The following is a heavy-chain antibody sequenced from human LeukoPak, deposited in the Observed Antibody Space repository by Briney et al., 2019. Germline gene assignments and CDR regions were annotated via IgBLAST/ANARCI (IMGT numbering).Heavy chain of an antibody. Sequence: GGSLRLSCAASGFTFSSYWMSWVRQAPGKGLEWVANIKQDGGEKYYVDSVRGRFTISRDNAKNSLLLQMNSLRAQDTAVYYCARVGYYGSGSLDYWGQGTLVTVSS. D-gene: IGHD3-10*01. CDR1: GFTFSSYW. CDR2: IKQDGGEK. CDR3: ARVGYYGSGSLDY. J-gene: IGHJ4*02. V-gene: IGHV3-7*01.